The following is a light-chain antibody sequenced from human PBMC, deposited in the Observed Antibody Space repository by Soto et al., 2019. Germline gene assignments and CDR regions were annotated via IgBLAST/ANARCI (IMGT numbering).Light chain of an antibody. CDR1: RSLVYSDGTIY. CDR3: MQATHWPYT. Sequence: DAVLTQSPLSLPVTLGQPASISCRSNRSLVYSDGTIYLNWFQQRPGQSPRRLIYKISNRDSGVPDRFSGSGSGIDFTLKINRVEAEDVGVYYCMQATHWPYTFGQGTKLEIK. V-gene: IGKV2-30*01. CDR2: KIS. J-gene: IGKJ2*01.